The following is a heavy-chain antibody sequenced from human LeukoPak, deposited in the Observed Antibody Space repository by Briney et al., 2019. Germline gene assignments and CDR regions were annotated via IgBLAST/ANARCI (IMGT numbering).Heavy chain of an antibody. J-gene: IGHJ4*02. CDR2: IYYSGST. D-gene: IGHD3-22*01. CDR1: GGSISSYY. V-gene: IGHV4-59*01. CDR3: AGSYDSSGYYQGYFDY. Sequence: PSETLSLTCTVSGGSISSYYWSWIRQPPGKGLEWIGYIYYSGSTNYNPSLKSRVTISVDTSKNRFSLKLSSVTAADTAVYYCAGSYDSSGYYQGYFDYWGQGTLVTVSS.